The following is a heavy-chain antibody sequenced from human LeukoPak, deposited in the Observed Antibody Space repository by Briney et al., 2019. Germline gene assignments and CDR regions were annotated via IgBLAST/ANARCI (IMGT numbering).Heavy chain of an antibody. CDR3: ASLIAVAGKPDY. CDR1: GLTFSGHW. J-gene: IGHJ4*02. V-gene: IGHV3-7*01. D-gene: IGHD6-19*01. Sequence: GGSLRLSCAASGLTFSGHWMSWVRQAPGKGLEWVANIKQDGSEKYYVDSVKGRFTISRDNAKNSLYLQMNSLRAEDTAVYYCASLIAVAGKPDYWGQGTLVTVSS. CDR2: IKQDGSEK.